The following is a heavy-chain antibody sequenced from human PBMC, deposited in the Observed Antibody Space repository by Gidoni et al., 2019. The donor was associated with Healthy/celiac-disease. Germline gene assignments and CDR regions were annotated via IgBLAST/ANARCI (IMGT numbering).Heavy chain of an antibody. CDR1: GGSISSYY. V-gene: IGHV4-59*01. D-gene: IGHD1-26*01. Sequence: QVQLQASGPGLVKPSETLSLTCTVSGGSISSYYWSWIRQPPGKGLEWIGYIYYSGSTNYNPSLKSRVTISVDTSKNQFSLKLSSVTAADTAVYYCARDGGSYFTDAFDIWGQGTMVTVSS. CDR3: ARDGGSYFTDAFDI. CDR2: IYYSGST. J-gene: IGHJ3*02.